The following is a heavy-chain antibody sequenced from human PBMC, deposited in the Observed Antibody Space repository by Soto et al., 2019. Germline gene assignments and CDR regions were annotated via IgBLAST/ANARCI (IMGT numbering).Heavy chain of an antibody. D-gene: IGHD2-2*01. Sequence: SLRLSCVVSGFTFNSCWMHWVRQAPGKGLVWVSRINSDGSTTDYADSVKGRFSISRNNAKNTLYLQMNSLRAEDTAFYFCVRGASLNFDYWGQGTLVTVSS. CDR1: GFTFNSCW. CDR2: INSDGSTT. V-gene: IGHV3-74*01. CDR3: VRGASLNFDY. J-gene: IGHJ4*02.